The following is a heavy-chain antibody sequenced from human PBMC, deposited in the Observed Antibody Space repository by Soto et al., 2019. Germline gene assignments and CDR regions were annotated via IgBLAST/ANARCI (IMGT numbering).Heavy chain of an antibody. V-gene: IGHV2-5*02. D-gene: IGHD2-21*02. Sequence: QITLKESGPTLVKPTQTLTLTCTFSGFSLSTSGVGVGWIRQPPGKALEWLALIYWDDDKRYSPSLKSRLTIXXDXSXXQVILTTTNLDPVDTGTYYSAHGDVCGGDCCLRGYWGQGTLVTVSS. CDR2: IYWDDDK. CDR1: GFSLSTSGVG. CDR3: AHGDVCGGDCCLRGY. J-gene: IGHJ4*02.